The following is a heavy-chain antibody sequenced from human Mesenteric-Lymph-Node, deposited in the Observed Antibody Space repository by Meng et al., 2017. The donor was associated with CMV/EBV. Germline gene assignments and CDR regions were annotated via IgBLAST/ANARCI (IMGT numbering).Heavy chain of an antibody. CDR1: GFLFNTYQ. V-gene: IGHV3-30-3*01. Sequence: GGSLRLSCAASGFLFNTYQMHWVRQAPGRGLEWVACISYDGDKKYFADSMKGRVTISRDNARNSLYLQMDSLRAEDTAVYYCARVRAGYNYDFDYWGQGTLVTVSS. J-gene: IGHJ4*02. D-gene: IGHD5-24*01. CDR3: ARVRAGYNYDFDY. CDR2: ISYDGDKK.